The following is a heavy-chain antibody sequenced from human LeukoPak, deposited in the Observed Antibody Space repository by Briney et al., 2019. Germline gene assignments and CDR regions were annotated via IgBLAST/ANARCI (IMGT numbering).Heavy chain of an antibody. CDR3: ARGLLPYYFDY. CDR1: GGSISSYY. Sequence: SETLSITCTVSGGSISSYYWSWIRQPPGKGLEWIGYIYYSGSTNYNPSLKSRVTISVDTSKNQFSLKLSSVTAADTAVYYCARGLLPYYFDYWGQGTLVTVSS. V-gene: IGHV4-59*01. J-gene: IGHJ4*02. D-gene: IGHD1-26*01. CDR2: IYYSGST.